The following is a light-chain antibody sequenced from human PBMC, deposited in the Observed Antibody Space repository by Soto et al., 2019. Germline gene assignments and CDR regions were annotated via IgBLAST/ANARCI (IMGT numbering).Light chain of an antibody. V-gene: IGLV4-69*01. CDR2: INSDGSH. Sequence: QLVLTQSPSASASLGASVKLTCTLSSGHSTYTIAWHQQQPEKGPRYLMNINSDGSHTKGDGIPDRFSGSSSGAERYLTISSLQSEDEADYCCQTWRTGYAVFGGGTQLTVL. CDR3: QTWRTGYAV. J-gene: IGLJ7*01. CDR1: SGHSTYT.